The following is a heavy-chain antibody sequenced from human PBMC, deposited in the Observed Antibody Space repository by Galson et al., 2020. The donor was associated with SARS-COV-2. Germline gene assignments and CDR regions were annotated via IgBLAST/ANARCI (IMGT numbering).Heavy chain of an antibody. CDR1: GYTFTDNY. D-gene: IGHD3-10*01. CDR3: ARDRNYYGSGSDLFDN. V-gene: IGHV1-2*02. Sequence: DSVKVSCKASGYTFTDNYIHWVRQAPGQGLEWMAWINPHSGSANHALKFLGRVTMTRDTSISTVYMGLSSLTSDDTAVYYCARDRNYYGSGSDLFDNWGQGTLVTVSS. CDR2: INPHSGSA. J-gene: IGHJ4*02.